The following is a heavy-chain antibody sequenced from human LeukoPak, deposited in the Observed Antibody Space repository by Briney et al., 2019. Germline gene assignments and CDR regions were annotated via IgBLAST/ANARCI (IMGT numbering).Heavy chain of an antibody. D-gene: IGHD5-18*01. Sequence: PSETLSLTCTVSGGSISSSSYYWSWIRQPPGKGLEWIGSIDYSGSTYYNPSLKSRITISVDTSKNQFSLKLSSVTAADTAVYYCARDFVNRNYGYFYWGQGTLVTVSS. J-gene: IGHJ4*02. CDR1: GGSISSSSYY. CDR3: ARDFVNRNYGYFY. CDR2: IDYSGST. V-gene: IGHV4-39*07.